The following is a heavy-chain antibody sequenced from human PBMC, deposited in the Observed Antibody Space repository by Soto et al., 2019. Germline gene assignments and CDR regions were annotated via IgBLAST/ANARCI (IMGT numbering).Heavy chain of an antibody. Sequence: EVQLVESGGGLVKPGGSLRLSCAASGFTFSSYSMNWVRQAPGKGLEWVSSISSSSSYIYYADSVKGRFTIARDNAKNSLYLQMNSLRAEDTAVYYCARDLYSSSARYFDYWGQGALITVSS. CDR3: ARDLYSSSARYFDY. CDR1: GFTFSSYS. D-gene: IGHD6-6*01. J-gene: IGHJ4*02. V-gene: IGHV3-21*01. CDR2: ISSSSSYI.